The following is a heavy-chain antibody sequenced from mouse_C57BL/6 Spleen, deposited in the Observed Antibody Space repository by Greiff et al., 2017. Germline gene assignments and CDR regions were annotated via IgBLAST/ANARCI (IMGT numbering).Heavy chain of an antibody. V-gene: IGHV1-82*01. D-gene: IGHD2-3*01. J-gene: IGHJ3*01. CDR2: IYPGDGDT. CDR1: GYAFSSSW. CDR3: ARYPVYDGYYPY. Sequence: QVQLQQSGPELVKPGASVKISCKASGYAFSSSWMNWVKQRPGKGLEGIGRIYPGDGDTNYNGKFKGKATLTADKSSSTAYMQLSSLTSEDSAVYFCARYPVYDGYYPYWGQGTLVTVSA.